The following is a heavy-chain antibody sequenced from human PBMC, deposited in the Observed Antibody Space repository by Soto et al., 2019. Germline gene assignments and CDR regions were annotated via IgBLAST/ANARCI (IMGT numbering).Heavy chain of an antibody. CDR1: GFTLDKYT. J-gene: IGHJ4*02. CDR3: ARDREPDGIWTFDS. CDR2: SFSSGGT. Sequence: PGGSLRLSCAAFGFTLDKYTMGWVRQAPGKGLEWVAESFSSGGTQYADSVKGRFTIYRDNSRNMVFLQMNGLRVEDTALYYCARDREPDGIWTFDSWGQGALVTVSS. V-gene: IGHV3-23*05. D-gene: IGHD3-9*01.